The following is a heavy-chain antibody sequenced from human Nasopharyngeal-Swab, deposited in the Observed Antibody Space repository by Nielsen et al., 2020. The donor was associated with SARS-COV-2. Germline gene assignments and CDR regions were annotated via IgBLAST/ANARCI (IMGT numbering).Heavy chain of an antibody. CDR3: ARPMRPMGHYYFGMDV. J-gene: IGHJ6*02. D-gene: IGHD1-26*01. V-gene: IGHV5-51*01. CDR2: IYPGDSNT. Sequence: GESLKISCKGSGYSFTTYWIGWVRQMPGKGLEWMGIIYPGDSNTRYSPSFQGQVTISVDKYSSTAYLQWSSLKDSDTAIYYCARPMRPMGHYYFGMDVWGRGTTVTVSS. CDR1: GYSFTTYW.